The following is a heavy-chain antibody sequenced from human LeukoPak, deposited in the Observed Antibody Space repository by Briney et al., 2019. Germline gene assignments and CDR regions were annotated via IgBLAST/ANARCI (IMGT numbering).Heavy chain of an antibody. Sequence: PGGSLRLSCAASRFTFNSYGMHWVRQAPGKGLEWVAFIQYDGSNKYYVDSVKGRFTIYRDNSKNTLYLKMNSLRTEDTAVYYCAKREAVAGMSDFDYWGQGTLVTVSS. J-gene: IGHJ4*02. CDR3: AKREAVAGMSDFDY. CDR2: IQYDGSNK. V-gene: IGHV3-30*02. CDR1: RFTFNSYG. D-gene: IGHD6-19*01.